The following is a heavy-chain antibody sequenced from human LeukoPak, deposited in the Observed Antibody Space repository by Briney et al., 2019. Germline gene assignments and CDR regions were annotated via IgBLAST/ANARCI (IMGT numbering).Heavy chain of an antibody. Sequence: GSLRLSCAASGFTFSSYAMRWVRQAPGKGLEWVSAISGSGGSTYYADSVKGRFTISRDNSKNTLYLQMNSLRAEDTAVYYCAKLADYYGSVYYFDYWGQGTLVTVSS. CDR2: ISGSGGST. D-gene: IGHD3-10*01. V-gene: IGHV3-23*01. CDR3: AKLADYYGSVYYFDY. CDR1: GFTFSSYA. J-gene: IGHJ4*02.